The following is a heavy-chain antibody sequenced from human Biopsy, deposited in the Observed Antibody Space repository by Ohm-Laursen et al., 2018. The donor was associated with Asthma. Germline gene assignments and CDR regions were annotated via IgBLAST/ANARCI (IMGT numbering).Heavy chain of an antibody. CDR2: IIPIFGPT. D-gene: IGHD2-2*01. CDR1: GYTFTGYY. J-gene: IGHJ4*02. CDR3: ARGPEYVRSSGALDY. V-gene: IGHV1-69*13. Sequence: GASVKVSCKASGYTFTGYYMHWVRQARGQGLEWMGRIIPIFGPTNYAQKFQGRVTISADDSTSTAYMELSSLSSEDTALYYCARGPEYVRSSGALDYWGQGTLVTVSS.